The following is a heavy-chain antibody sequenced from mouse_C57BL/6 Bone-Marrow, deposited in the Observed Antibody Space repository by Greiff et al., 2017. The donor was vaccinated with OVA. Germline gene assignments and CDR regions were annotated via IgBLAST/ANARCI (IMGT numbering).Heavy chain of an antibody. CDR1: GFTFSDFY. J-gene: IGHJ1*03. Sequence: EVKLVESGGGLVQSGRSLRLSCATSGFTFSDFYMEWVRQAPGKGLEWIAASRNKANDYTTEYSASVKGRFIVSRDTSQSILYLQMNALRAEDTAIYDCARDVTGTGYFDVWGTGTTVTVSS. D-gene: IGHD4-1*01. CDR3: ARDVTGTGYFDV. V-gene: IGHV7-1*01. CDR2: SRNKANDYTT.